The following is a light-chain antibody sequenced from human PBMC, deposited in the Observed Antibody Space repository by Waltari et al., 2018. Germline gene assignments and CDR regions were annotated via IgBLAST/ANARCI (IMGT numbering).Light chain of an antibody. CDR2: GAS. Sequence: EIVLTQSPGTLSVSPGERVTVSCRASPTITGSWLTWYHQKPGQAPRLLTYGASNRAPGIPDRFSGSGSGTDFTLTISRLEPEDSAVYYCQQYDGSVVTFGGGTKVEIK. J-gene: IGKJ4*01. V-gene: IGKV3-20*01. CDR1: PTITGSW. CDR3: QQYDGSVVT.